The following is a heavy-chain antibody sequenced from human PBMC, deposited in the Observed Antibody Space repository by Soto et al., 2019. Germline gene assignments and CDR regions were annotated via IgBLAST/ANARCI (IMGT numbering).Heavy chain of an antibody. Sequence: PSETLSLTCTVSGGSISSYYWSWIRQPAGKGLEWIGRIYTSGSTNYNPSLKSRVTMSVDTSKNQFSLKLSSVTAADTAVYYCARDRRYDFWSGYYLTYYYYYGMDVWGQGTTVTVSS. CDR3: ARDRRYDFWSGYYLTYYYYYGMDV. D-gene: IGHD3-3*01. CDR2: IYTSGST. J-gene: IGHJ6*02. V-gene: IGHV4-4*07. CDR1: GGSISSYY.